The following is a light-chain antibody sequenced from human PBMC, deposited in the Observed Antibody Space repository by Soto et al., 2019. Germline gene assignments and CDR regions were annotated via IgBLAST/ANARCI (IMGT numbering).Light chain of an antibody. CDR1: QTISSW. V-gene: IGKV1-5*03. CDR3: QYYNSYSEA. J-gene: IGKJ1*01. Sequence: DIQMTQSPSTLSGSVGDRVTITCRASQTISSWLAWYQQKPGKAPKLLIYKASTLKSGVPSRFSGSGSVTEFTLTISSLQTDDFASYYGQYYNSYSEAFGEGTKVELK. CDR2: KAS.